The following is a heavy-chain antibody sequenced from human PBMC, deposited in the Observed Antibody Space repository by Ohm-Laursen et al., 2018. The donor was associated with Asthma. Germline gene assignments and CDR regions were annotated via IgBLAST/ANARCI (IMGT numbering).Heavy chain of an antibody. CDR2: ISTASSFI. Sequence: SLRLSCAAFGYTFSRYSIHWVRQIPGKGLEWVASISTASSFIYYADSVRGRFTTSRDNARNSVYPQMNSLRAEDTALYYCARIGPEWELPGREYSLHHWGEGTLVTVSS. J-gene: IGHJ1*01. D-gene: IGHD1-26*01. V-gene: IGHV3-21*01. CDR1: GYTFSRYS. CDR3: ARIGPEWELPGREYSLHH.